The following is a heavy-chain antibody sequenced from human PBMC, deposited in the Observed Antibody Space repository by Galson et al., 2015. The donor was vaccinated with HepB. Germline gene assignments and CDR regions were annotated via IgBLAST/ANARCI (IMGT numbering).Heavy chain of an antibody. Sequence: CAISGDSVSNNNAAWYWIRQSPSRGLEWLGRTYYRAKWYNNYAPSVRGRITISPDTSKNHFSLHLNSVTPEDTAVYYCARVGGTIYYYGVDVWGQGTTVTVSS. D-gene: IGHD1-14*01. CDR2: TYYRAKWYN. CDR3: ARVGGTIYYYGVDV. V-gene: IGHV6-1*01. CDR1: GDSVSNNNAA. J-gene: IGHJ6*02.